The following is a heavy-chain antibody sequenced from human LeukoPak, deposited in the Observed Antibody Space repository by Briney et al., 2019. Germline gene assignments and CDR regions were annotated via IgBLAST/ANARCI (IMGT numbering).Heavy chain of an antibody. CDR1: GDSVSSNSAA. J-gene: IGHJ4*02. CDR3: ARVIQYRYES. Sequence: SQTLSLTRAISGDSVSSNSAAWSWLRQSPSRGLEWLGRTYYRSKWYNDYAVSVKSRITINPDTSKNQFSLQLNSVTPEDTAVYYCARVIQYRYESWGQGTLVTVSS. V-gene: IGHV6-1*01. CDR2: TYYRSKWYN. D-gene: IGHD4-11*01.